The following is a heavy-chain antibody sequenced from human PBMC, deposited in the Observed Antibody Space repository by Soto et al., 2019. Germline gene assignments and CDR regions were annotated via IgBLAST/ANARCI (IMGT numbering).Heavy chain of an antibody. CDR2: MNPNSGNT. CDR3: ARNRGIAVAGPDAFDI. V-gene: IGHV1-8*01. J-gene: IGHJ3*02. CDR1: GCTFTSYD. Sequence: ASVKASCKASGCTFTSYDINWVGQATEQGLEWMGWMNPNSGNTGYAQKFQGRVTMTRNTSISTAYMELSSLRSEDTAVYYCARNRGIAVAGPDAFDIWGQGTMVTVSS. D-gene: IGHD6-19*01.